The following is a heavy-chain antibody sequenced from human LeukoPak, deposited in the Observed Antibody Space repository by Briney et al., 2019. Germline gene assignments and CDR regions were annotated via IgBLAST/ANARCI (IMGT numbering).Heavy chain of an antibody. CDR2: IYHSGST. CDR1: GGSISSSNW. CDR3: ARVRRYSGYDSLDY. J-gene: IGHJ4*02. Sequence: PSGTLSLTCAVSGGSISSSNWWSWVRQPPGKGLEWIGEIYHSGSTNYNPSLKSRVTISIDMSKKQFSLKLTSVTAADTAVYYCARVRRYSGYDSLDYWGQGTLVTVSS. D-gene: IGHD5-12*01. V-gene: IGHV4-4*02.